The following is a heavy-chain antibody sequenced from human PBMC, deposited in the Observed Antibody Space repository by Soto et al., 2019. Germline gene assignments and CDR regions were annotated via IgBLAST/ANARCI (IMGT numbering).Heavy chain of an antibody. CDR1: GGSISSYS. CDR3: ARLTPVTADFDY. Sequence: QVQLQESGPGLVKPSETLSLTCTVSGGSISSYSWSWIRQPPGQGLEWIGYIYDSGSTQYNPSLKSRGTISVDTSKDQFSLKLSSVTAADTAVYYCARLTPVTADFDYWGQGTLVTVSS. CDR2: IYDSGST. D-gene: IGHD4-17*01. V-gene: IGHV4-59*08. J-gene: IGHJ4*02.